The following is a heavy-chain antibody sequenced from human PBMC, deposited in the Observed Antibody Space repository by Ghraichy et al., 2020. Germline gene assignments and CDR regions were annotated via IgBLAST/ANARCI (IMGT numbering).Heavy chain of an antibody. CDR2: IYYSGPI. CDR3: ARQGYIDYVWGSIDF. CDR1: GGSISSSTSY. V-gene: IGHV4-39*01. D-gene: IGHD3-16*01. J-gene: IGHJ4*02. Sequence: SETLSLTCTVSGGSISSSTSYWGWVRQPPGKGLEWIGYIYYSGPIYYNPSLKSRIAISVDTSKNQFSLQVRSVTAADTAVYYCARQGYIDYVWGSIDFWGQGMLVTVSS.